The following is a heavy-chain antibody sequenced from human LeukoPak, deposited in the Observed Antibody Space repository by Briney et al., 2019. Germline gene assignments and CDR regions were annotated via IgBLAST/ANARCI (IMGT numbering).Heavy chain of an antibody. J-gene: IGHJ6*03. CDR2: IYTDGNT. Sequence: GGSLRLSCAASGFTVSSNCMTWVRQAPGKGLEWVSTIYTDGNTYYPDSVKGRFTISRDNSKNTLYLQMNSLRAGDTAVYYCAREAPYYMDVWGTGTTVTVSS. CDR1: GFTVSSNC. V-gene: IGHV3-53*01. CDR3: AREAPYYMDV.